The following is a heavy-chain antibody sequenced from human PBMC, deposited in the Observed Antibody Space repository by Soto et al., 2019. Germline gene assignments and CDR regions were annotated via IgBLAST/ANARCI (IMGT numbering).Heavy chain of an antibody. D-gene: IGHD2-2*01. CDR2: IIPMLTVT. J-gene: IGHJ3*01. Sequence: QVHLIQSGAEVKKPGSSVKVSCKAAGGTFNTYTLIWVRQAPGHGLEWMGRIIPMLTVTNSAQKFQGRPTLTADKSTGTAFLELTSLRSYETSVYYCSIGSWSAETFDVWGQGTMVTVSS. V-gene: IGHV1-69*02. CDR3: SIGSWSAETFDV. CDR1: GGTFNTYT.